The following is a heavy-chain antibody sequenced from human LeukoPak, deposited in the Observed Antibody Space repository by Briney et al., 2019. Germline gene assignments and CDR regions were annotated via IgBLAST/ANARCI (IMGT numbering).Heavy chain of an antibody. CDR2: IYSDSST. CDR3: ARVQGSGLFRWY. Sequence: GGSLRLSCAASGFTVSSKYMSWVAQAPGKGLEWVSVIYSDSSTYYADSVKGRFTISRDNSKNTLYLQMNSLRAEDTGVYYCARVQGSGLFRWYWGQGTLVTVSS. V-gene: IGHV3-66*01. J-gene: IGHJ4*02. D-gene: IGHD2-15*01. CDR1: GFTVSSKY.